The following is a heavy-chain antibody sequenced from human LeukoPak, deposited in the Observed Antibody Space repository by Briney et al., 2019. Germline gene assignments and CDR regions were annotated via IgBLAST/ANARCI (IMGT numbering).Heavy chain of an antibody. Sequence: ASVKVSCKASGGTFSSYAISWVRQPPGQGLEWMGRIIPILGIANYAQKFQGRVTITADKSTSTAYMELSSLRSEDTAVYYCAREPASPHPFDYWGQGTLVTVSS. CDR3: AREPASPHPFDY. CDR1: GGTFSSYA. V-gene: IGHV1-69*04. CDR2: IIPILGIA. J-gene: IGHJ4*02.